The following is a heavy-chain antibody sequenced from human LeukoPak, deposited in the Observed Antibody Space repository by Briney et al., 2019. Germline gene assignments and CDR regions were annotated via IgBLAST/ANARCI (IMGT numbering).Heavy chain of an antibody. D-gene: IGHD5-12*01. V-gene: IGHV1-2*02. CDR3: VSRYSNNN. Sequence: ASVKVSCRASGGTFSSYAISWVRQAPGQGLEWMGWINPNSGSTNYAQKFQGRVTMTRDTSISTAYMELRRLTADDTAVYYCVSRYSNNNWGQGTLVTVSS. CDR2: INPNSGST. CDR1: GGTFSSYA. J-gene: IGHJ4*02.